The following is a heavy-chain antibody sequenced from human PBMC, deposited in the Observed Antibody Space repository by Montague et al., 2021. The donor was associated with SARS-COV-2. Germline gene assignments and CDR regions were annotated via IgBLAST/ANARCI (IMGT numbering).Heavy chain of an antibody. J-gene: IGHJ6*03. V-gene: IGHV4-59*01. CDR1: GGSITSYY. D-gene: IGHD3-9*01. CDR3: ARDSRTDFDWLFPDSGSYYYSMDV. CDR2: IYYSGST. Sequence: SETLSLTCTVSGGSITSYYWSWIRQPPGKGLEWIGYIYYSGSTNYNLSLKSRVTISVDTSKNQFSLKLSSVTAADTAVYYCARDSRTDFDWLFPDSGSYYYSMDVWGKGTTVTVSS.